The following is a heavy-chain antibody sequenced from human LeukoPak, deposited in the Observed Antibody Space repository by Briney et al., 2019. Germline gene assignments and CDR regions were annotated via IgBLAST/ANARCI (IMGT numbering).Heavy chain of an antibody. D-gene: IGHD3-10*01. CDR3: ASPYYYGSGSYYNGDY. J-gene: IGHJ4*02. V-gene: IGHV4-59*01. Sequence: PSETLSLTCTVSGGSISSYYWSWIRQPPGEGLEWIGYIYYSGSTNYNPSLKSRVTISVDTSKNQFSLKLSSVTAADTAVYYCASPYYYGSGSYYNGDYWGQGTLVTVSS. CDR2: IYYSGST. CDR1: GGSISSYY.